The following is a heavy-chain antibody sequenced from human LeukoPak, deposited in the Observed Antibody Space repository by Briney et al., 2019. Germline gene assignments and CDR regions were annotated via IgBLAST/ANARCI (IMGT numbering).Heavy chain of an antibody. CDR2: ISYDGSNK. V-gene: IGHV3-30-3*01. CDR3: ARDSVGEGELSFASRTFDY. CDR1: GFTFSSYA. D-gene: IGHD3-16*02. Sequence: GGSLRLSCAASGFTFSSYAMHWVRQAPGKGLEWVAVISYDGSNKYYADSVKGRFTISRDNSKNTLYLQMNSLRAEDTAVYYCARDSVGEGELSFASRTFDYWGQGTLVTVSS. J-gene: IGHJ4*02.